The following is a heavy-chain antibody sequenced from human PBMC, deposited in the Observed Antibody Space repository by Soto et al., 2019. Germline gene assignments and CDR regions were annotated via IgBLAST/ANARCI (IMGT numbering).Heavy chain of an antibody. CDR1: GFTFSSYA. D-gene: IGHD6-19*01. CDR3: ARAGIAVTFDY. J-gene: IGHJ4*02. Sequence: QVQLVESGGGVVQPGRSLRLSCAASGFTFSSYAMHWVRQAPGKGLEWVAVKSYDGSNKYYADSVKGRFTISRDNSKNTLYLQMNSLRAEDTAVYYCARAGIAVTFDYWGQGTLVTVSS. V-gene: IGHV3-30-3*01. CDR2: KSYDGSNK.